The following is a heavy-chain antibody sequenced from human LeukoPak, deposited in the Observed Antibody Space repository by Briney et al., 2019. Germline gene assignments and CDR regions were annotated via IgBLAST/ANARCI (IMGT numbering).Heavy chain of an antibody. CDR1: GFTFSSSW. J-gene: IGHJ4*02. V-gene: IGHV3-7*01. Sequence: GGSLRLSCAASGFTFSSSWMSWVRQAPGKELEWVANIKEDGSEKYYVDPVKGRFTIPRNNAKNSLFLQMNSLRAEDTAVYYCARDSNWNGADYWGQGTLVTVSS. CDR3: ARDSNWNGADY. CDR2: IKEDGSEK. D-gene: IGHD1-20*01.